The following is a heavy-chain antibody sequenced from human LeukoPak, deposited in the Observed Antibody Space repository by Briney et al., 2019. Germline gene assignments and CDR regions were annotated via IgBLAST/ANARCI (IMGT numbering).Heavy chain of an antibody. J-gene: IGHJ6*02. CDR1: GGSISINY. CDR2: IYYIGSA. Sequence: SEPLSLTCTVSGGSISINYWSWIRQPPGKGLEWIGYIYYIGSANYNPSLKSRVTISLDTPKNQFSLKLSSVTAADTAVYYCARHVVRLGYSYGMDVWGQGTTVTVSS. D-gene: IGHD3-16*01. V-gene: IGHV4-59*08. CDR3: ARHVVRLGYSYGMDV.